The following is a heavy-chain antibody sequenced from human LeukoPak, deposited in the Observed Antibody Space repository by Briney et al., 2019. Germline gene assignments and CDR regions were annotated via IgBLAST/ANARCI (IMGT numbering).Heavy chain of an antibody. D-gene: IGHD3-9*01. CDR2: ISSSGSTI. CDR3: ARDPLRYFDWAPFDY. CDR1: GFTFSSYE. Sequence: PGGSLRLSCAASGFTFSSYEMNWVRQAPGKGLEWVSYISSSGSTIYYADSVKGRFTISRDNVKNSLYLQMNSLRAEDTAVYYCARDPLRYFDWAPFDYWGQGTLVTVSS. J-gene: IGHJ4*02. V-gene: IGHV3-48*03.